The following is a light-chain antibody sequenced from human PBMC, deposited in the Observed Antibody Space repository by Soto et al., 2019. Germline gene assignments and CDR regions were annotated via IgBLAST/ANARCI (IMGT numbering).Light chain of an antibody. J-gene: IGLJ3*02. CDR2: EDS. CDR1: SSDVGSHNL. V-gene: IGLV2-23*01. Sequence: QSALTQPASVSGSPGQSITISCTGTSSDVGSHNLVSWYQQHPGKAPKIIISEDSKRPSGISNRFSGSKSGNTASLTISLLQAEDDANYYCCSYASGSTWVFGGGTKLTVL. CDR3: CSYASGSTWV.